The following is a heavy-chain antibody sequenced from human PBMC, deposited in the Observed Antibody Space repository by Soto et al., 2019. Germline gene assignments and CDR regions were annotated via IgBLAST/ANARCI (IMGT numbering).Heavy chain of an antibody. CDR3: ATSGGGWYLY. V-gene: IGHV1-8*01. D-gene: IGHD6-19*01. CDR2: LNPNSGDT. CDR1: GYTFSSYD. J-gene: IGHJ4*02. Sequence: QVQLVQSGAEVKKPGASVKVSCKASGYTFSSYDINWVRQATGQGLEWMGWLNPNSGDTGYAQKFQGRVTLTRNTSTHTAYIELSSLTSDDTAVNYCATSGGGWYLYWGQGTLVTVSS.